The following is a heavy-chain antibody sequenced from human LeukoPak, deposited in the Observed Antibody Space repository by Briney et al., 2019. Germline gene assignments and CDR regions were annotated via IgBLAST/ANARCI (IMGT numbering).Heavy chain of an antibody. Sequence: GESLKISCKGSGYRFTSYWIGWVRQMPGKGLEWMGILYPGDSDTRYSPSFQGQVTISADKSISTAYLQWSSLKASDTAMYYCARLGEYCSSTSCYDGNXXFDXXXQGTLVTVX. CDR3: ARLGEYCSSTSCYDGNXXFDX. V-gene: IGHV5-51*01. D-gene: IGHD2-2*01. CDR2: LYPGDSDT. J-gene: IGHJ4*02. CDR1: GYRFTSYW.